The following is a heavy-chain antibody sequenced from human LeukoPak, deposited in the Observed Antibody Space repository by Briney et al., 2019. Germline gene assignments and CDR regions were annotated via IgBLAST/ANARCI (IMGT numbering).Heavy chain of an antibody. CDR1: GGSISSSSYY. D-gene: IGHD3-10*01. Sequence: PSETLSLTCTVSGGSISSSSYYWGWIRQPPGKGLEWIGSIYYSGSTYYNPSLKSRVTISVDTSKNQFSLKLSSVTAADTAVYHCARHQVTMVRGVIPNFDYWGQGTLVTVSS. CDR3: ARHQVTMVRGVIPNFDY. J-gene: IGHJ4*02. V-gene: IGHV4-39*01. CDR2: IYYSGST.